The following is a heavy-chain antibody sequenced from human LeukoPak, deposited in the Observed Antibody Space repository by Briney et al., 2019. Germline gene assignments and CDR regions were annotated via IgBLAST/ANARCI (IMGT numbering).Heavy chain of an antibody. CDR2: FSVSDGIT. Sequence: GGSLRLSCAASGFTFSSYAMSWVRQAPGKGLEWVSGFSVSDGITYYADSVKGRFTISRDNSKNTLYLQMNSLRAEDTALYYCARDQPGYSYGKGPFGYWGQGTLVTVSS. V-gene: IGHV3-23*01. J-gene: IGHJ4*02. CDR1: GFTFSSYA. D-gene: IGHD5-18*01. CDR3: ARDQPGYSYGKGPFGY.